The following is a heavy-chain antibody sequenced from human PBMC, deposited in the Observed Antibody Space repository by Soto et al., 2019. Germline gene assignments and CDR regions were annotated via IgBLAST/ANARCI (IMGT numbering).Heavy chain of an antibody. J-gene: IGHJ4*02. Sequence: EVQLLESGGGLVQPGGSLRLSCAASGFTFSSYAMNWVRQAPGKGLEWVSVISGSDGSTYYADSVKGRFTISRDNSKKTLNLQMNSLRAEDPSVYYCARRSISWYFDYWGQGTLVTVSS. CDR2: ISGSDGST. CDR3: ARRSISWYFDY. D-gene: IGHD6-13*01. V-gene: IGHV3-23*01. CDR1: GFTFSSYA.